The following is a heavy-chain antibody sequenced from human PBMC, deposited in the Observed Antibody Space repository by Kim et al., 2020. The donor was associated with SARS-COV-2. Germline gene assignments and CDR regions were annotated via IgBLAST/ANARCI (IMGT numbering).Heavy chain of an antibody. V-gene: IGHV3-74*03. CDR2: LNFDGSTT. D-gene: IGHD2-21*01. CDR3: ARAGIPGGQVLDI. Sequence: GGSLRLSCAASGFTFSNYWMHWVRQGPGKGLVWVSRLNFDGSTTTYADSVKGRFTISRDNAKNTLFLQMNSLRAEDTAVYYCARAGIPGGQVLDIWGQGTMVTVSS. CDR1: GFTFSNYW. J-gene: IGHJ3*02.